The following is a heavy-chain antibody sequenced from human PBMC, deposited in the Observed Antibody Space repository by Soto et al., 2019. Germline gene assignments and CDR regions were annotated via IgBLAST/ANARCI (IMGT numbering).Heavy chain of an antibody. J-gene: IGHJ4*02. V-gene: IGHV1-69*01. CDR3: ARGYGDGSGPLDWVRYFLFDY. Sequence: QVQLVQSGAEVKKPGSSVKVSCKASGGTFSSYAISWVRQAPGQGLEWMGGIIPIFGTANYAQKFQGRVTITADESTSTAYMELSSLRSEDTAVYYCARGYGDGSGPLDWVRYFLFDYWGQGTLVTVSS. CDR2: IIPIFGTA. CDR1: GGTFSSYA. D-gene: IGHD3-10*01.